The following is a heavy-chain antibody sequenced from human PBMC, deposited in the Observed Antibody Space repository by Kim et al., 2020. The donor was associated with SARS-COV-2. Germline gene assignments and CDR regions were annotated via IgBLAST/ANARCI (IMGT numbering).Heavy chain of an antibody. J-gene: IGHJ4*02. Sequence: GGSLRLSCAASGFTFSSYAMHWVRQAPGKGLEWVAVISYDGSNKYYADSVKGRFTISRDNSKNTLYLQMNSLRAEDTAVYYCARGEEQWLASLDYWGQGTLVTVSS. V-gene: IGHV3-30-3*01. CDR3: ARGEEQWLASLDY. D-gene: IGHD6-19*01. CDR2: ISYDGSNK. CDR1: GFTFSSYA.